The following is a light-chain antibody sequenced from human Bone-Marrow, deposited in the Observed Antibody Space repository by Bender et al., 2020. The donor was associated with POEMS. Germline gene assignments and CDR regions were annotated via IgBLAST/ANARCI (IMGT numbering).Light chain of an antibody. J-gene: IGLJ2*01. Sequence: SYELTQPPSVSVSPGQTARITCSGDALPKRYAYWYLQRSGQAPVLVIYEDNKRPSGIPERFSGSSSGTRATLTISGARVEDEADYYCYSTDSSGDHRVFGGGTKLTVL. CDR1: ALPKRY. CDR2: EDN. V-gene: IGLV3-10*01. CDR3: YSTDSSGDHRV.